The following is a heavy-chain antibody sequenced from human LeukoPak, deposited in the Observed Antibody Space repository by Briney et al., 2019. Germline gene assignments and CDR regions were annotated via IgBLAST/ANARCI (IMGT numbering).Heavy chain of an antibody. D-gene: IGHD2-21*01. V-gene: IGHV3-21*01. CDR1: GFTFSSYS. J-gene: IGHJ6*02. Sequence: PGGSLRLSCAASGFTFSSYSMNWVRQAPGKGLEWVSSISSSSSYIYYADSVKGRFTISRDNAKNSLYLQMNSLRAEDTAVYYCARDKESAIGLYYYYGMDVWGQGTTVTVSS. CDR3: ARDKESAIGLYYYYGMDV. CDR2: ISSSSSYI.